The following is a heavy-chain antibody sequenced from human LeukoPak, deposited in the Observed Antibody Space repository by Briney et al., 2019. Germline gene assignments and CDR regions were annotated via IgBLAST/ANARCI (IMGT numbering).Heavy chain of an antibody. CDR1: GYTFTSYD. CDR3: ARGTELPYYDFWSGYYRLSEWFDP. J-gene: IGHJ5*02. D-gene: IGHD3-3*01. CDR2: MNPNSGNT. V-gene: IGHV1-8*03. Sequence: ASVKVSCKASGYTFTSYDINWARQATGQGLEWMGWMNPNSGNTGYAQKFQGRVTITRNTSISTAYMELSSLRSEDTAVYYCARGTELPYYDFWSGYYRLSEWFDPWGQGTLVTVSS.